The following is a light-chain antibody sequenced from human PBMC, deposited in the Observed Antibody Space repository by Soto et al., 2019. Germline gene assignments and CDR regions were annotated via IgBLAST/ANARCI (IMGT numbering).Light chain of an antibody. CDR2: ITN. CDR1: SGSVSTSYY. J-gene: IGLJ3*02. CDR3: VLYMGSGIWV. V-gene: IGLV8-61*01. Sequence: QAVVTQEPSFSVSPGGTVTLTCGLSSGSVSTSYYPSWYPQTPGLAPLTLIYITNNRSSGVPDRFSCSILGNKAALTITGAQADDESDYYCVLYMGSGIWVFGGGTQLTV.